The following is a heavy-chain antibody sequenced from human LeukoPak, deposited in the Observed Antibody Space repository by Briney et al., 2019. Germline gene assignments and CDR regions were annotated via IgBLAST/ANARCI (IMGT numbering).Heavy chain of an antibody. D-gene: IGHD5-12*01. V-gene: IGHV1-69*04. CDR1: GGTFSSYA. CDR2: IIPILGIA. Sequence: SVKVSCKASGGTFSSYAISWVRQAPGQGLEWMGRIIPILGIANYAQKFQGRVTITADKSTSTAYMELSSLRSEDTAVYYCARGNKIVRATKGVFGDYWGQGTLVTVSS. J-gene: IGHJ4*02. CDR3: ARGNKIVRATKGVFGDY.